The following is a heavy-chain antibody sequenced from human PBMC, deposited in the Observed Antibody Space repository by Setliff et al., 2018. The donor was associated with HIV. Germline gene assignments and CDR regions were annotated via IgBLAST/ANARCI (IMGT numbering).Heavy chain of an antibody. CDR3: ARADIYSYVDF. J-gene: IGHJ4*02. V-gene: IGHV4-34*01. Sequence: SETLSLTCAVYGGSFDANYWTWIRQPPGEGLEWIGEIHHTGSTNHNPSLKSRVTISADTSKKHFSLKLTSVTAADTAMYYCARADIYSYVDFWGQGTLVTVSS. CDR2: IHHTGST. D-gene: IGHD1-26*01. CDR1: GGSFDANY.